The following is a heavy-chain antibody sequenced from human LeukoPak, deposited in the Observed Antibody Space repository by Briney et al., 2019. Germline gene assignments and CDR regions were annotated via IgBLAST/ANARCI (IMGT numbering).Heavy chain of an antibody. CDR1: GGSISSGGYS. CDR3: ARNGGSGSSLGRYYYYYYMDV. V-gene: IGHV4-30-4*07. Sequence: SETLSLTCAVSGGSISSGGYSWSWIRQPPGKGLEWIGYIYYSGSTYYNPSLKSRVTISVDTSKNQFSLKLSSVTAADTAVYYCARNGGSGSSLGRYYYYYYMDVWGKGTTVTVSS. CDR2: IYYSGST. J-gene: IGHJ6*03. D-gene: IGHD3-10*01.